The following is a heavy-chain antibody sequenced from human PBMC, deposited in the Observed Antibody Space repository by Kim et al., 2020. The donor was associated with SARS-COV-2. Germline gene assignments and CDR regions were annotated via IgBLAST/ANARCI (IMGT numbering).Heavy chain of an antibody. J-gene: IGHJ3*02. CDR3: ARANVAAAFDI. D-gene: IGHD6-25*01. Sequence: SETLSLTCAVYGGSFSGYYRSWIRQPPGKGLEWIGEINHSGSTNYNPSLKSRVTISVDTSKNQFSLKLSSVTAADTAVYYCARANVAAAFDIWGQGTMVTVSS. CDR1: GGSFSGYY. V-gene: IGHV4-34*01. CDR2: INHSGST.